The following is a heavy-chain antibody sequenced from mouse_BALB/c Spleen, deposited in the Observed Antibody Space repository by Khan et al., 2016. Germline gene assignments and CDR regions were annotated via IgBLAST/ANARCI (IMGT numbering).Heavy chain of an antibody. J-gene: IGHJ3*02. Sequence: QVQLKESGAELARPGASVKMSCKASGYTFTTYTMQWVKQRPGQGLEWIGYINPASNYSNYKQKFKEKATLTADRSSSTAYMQLSSLTSEDSAVYYCTRGDCKNGYWGQGTLVTVSA. CDR1: GYTFTTYT. V-gene: IGHV1-4*01. CDR2: INPASNYS. CDR3: TRGDCKNGY. D-gene: IGHD2-13*01.